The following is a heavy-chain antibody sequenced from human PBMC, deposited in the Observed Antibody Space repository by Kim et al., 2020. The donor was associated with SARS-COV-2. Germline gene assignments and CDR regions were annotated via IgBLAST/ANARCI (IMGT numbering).Heavy chain of an antibody. V-gene: IGHV5-51*01. CDR2: IYPGDSDT. D-gene: IGHD1-26*01. CDR1: GYSFTSYW. J-gene: IGHJ6*03. CDR3: ARTGQVGATTNYYYYYMDV. Sequence: GESLKISCKGSGYSFTSYWIGWVRQMPGKGLEWMGIIYPGDSDTRYSPSFQGQVTISADKSISTAYLQWSSLKASDTAMYYCARTGQVGATTNYYYYYMDVWGKGTTVTVSS.